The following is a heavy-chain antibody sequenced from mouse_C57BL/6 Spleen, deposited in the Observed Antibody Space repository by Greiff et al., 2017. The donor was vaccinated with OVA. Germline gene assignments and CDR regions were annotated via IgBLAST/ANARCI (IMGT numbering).Heavy chain of an antibody. D-gene: IGHD2-3*01. CDR3: ARLDGYYYAMDY. Sequence: QVQLQQSGPELVKPGASVKISCKASGYAFSSSWMNWVKQRPGKGLEWIGRIYPGDGDTNYNGKFKGKATLTADKSSSTAYMQLSSLTSEDSAVYFCARLDGYYYAMDYWGQGTSVTVSS. V-gene: IGHV1-82*01. CDR2: IYPGDGDT. J-gene: IGHJ4*01. CDR1: GYAFSSSW.